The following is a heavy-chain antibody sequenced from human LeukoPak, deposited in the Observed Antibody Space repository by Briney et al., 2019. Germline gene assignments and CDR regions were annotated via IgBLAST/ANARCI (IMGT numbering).Heavy chain of an antibody. CDR2: INHSGST. D-gene: IGHD6-19*01. J-gene: IGHJ4*02. Sequence: SETLSLTCAVYGGSFSGYYWSWIRQPPGKGLEWIGEINHSGSTNYNPSLKSRVTISVDTSKNQFSLQLSSVTAADTAVYYCARGSSGWSDWGQGTLVTVSS. CDR1: GGSFSGYY. CDR3: ARGSSGWSD. V-gene: IGHV4-34*01.